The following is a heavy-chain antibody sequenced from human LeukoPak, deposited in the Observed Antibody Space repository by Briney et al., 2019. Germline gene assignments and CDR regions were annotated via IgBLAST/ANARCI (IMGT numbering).Heavy chain of an antibody. CDR3: VRRQGFGHPFDY. CDR2: IGGSGGTT. CDR1: GFNFDNFA. Sequence: GGSLRLSCVVSGFNFDNFAMHWVRQPLGKGLEWVAVIGGSGGTTFYADSVKGRFTIFRDNPKNTLSLQMSSLRAEDTAVYYCVRRQGFGHPFDYWGQGALVTVSA. J-gene: IGHJ4*02. D-gene: IGHD3-10*01. V-gene: IGHV3-23*01.